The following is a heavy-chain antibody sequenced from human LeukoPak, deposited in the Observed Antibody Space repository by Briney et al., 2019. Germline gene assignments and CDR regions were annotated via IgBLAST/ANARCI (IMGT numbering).Heavy chain of an antibody. D-gene: IGHD3-10*01. Sequence: PGGSLRLSCAASGFSFSSYAMHWVRQAPGKGLEWVAFVQYDGNDKIYADSVKGRFTISRDNSKNTLYLQMNSLRAEDTAVYYCARALGGLVYFDYWGQGTLVTVSS. J-gene: IGHJ4*02. V-gene: IGHV3-30*02. CDR3: ARALGGLVYFDY. CDR2: VQYDGNDK. CDR1: GFSFSSYA.